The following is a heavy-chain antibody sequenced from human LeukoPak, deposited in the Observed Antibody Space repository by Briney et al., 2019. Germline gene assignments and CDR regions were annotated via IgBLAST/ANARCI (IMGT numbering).Heavy chain of an antibody. V-gene: IGHV1-69*13. J-gene: IGHJ1*01. Sequence: AASVKVSCKASVYTFTGYYMHWVRQAPGQGLEWMGGIIPIFGTANYAQKFQGRVTITADESTSTAYMELSSLRSEDTAVYYCARGSYYYGSSGYPAAEYFQHWGQGTLVTVSS. D-gene: IGHD3-22*01. CDR1: VYTFTGYY. CDR3: ARGSYYYGSSGYPAAEYFQH. CDR2: IIPIFGTA.